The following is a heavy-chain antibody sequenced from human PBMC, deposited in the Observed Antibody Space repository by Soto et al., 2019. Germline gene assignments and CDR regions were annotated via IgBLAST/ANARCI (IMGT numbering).Heavy chain of an antibody. CDR2: IYYSGST. CDR1: GGSISSGGYY. Sequence: QVQLQESGPGLVKPSQTLSLTCTVSGGSISSGGYYWSWIRQHPGKGLEWIGYIYYSGSTYYNPSLKSRVTISVDTSKNQFSLKLSSVTAADTAVYYCARDGRYNWNHSGGGSLDYWGQGTLVTVSS. V-gene: IGHV4-31*03. J-gene: IGHJ4*02. CDR3: ARDGRYNWNHSGGGSLDY. D-gene: IGHD1-20*01.